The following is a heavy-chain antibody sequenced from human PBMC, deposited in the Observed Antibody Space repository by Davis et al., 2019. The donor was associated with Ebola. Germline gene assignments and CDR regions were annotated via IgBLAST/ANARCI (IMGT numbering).Heavy chain of an antibody. CDR1: GYSFSDYC. CDR3: ARAQFPTTSDH. CDR2: INPHNGNT. Sequence: ASVKVSCKASGYSFSDYCIHWVRQAPGQGLEWMGWINPHNGNTNYAQNVQGRVTMTTDTSTSTAYMEVGILRSDDTAVYYCARAQFPTTSDHWGQGTLVTVSS. J-gene: IGHJ4*02. D-gene: IGHD1-1*01. V-gene: IGHV1-18*04.